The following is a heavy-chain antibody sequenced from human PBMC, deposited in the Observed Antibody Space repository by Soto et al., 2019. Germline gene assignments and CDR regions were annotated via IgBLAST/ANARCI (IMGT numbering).Heavy chain of an antibody. CDR1: GFIFSSYS. CDR2: LSSSSSYI. V-gene: IGHV3-21*01. CDR3: ARDSRYCSGGSCYEDAFDI. J-gene: IGHJ3*02. D-gene: IGHD2-15*01. Sequence: EVQLVESGGGLVKPGGSLRLSCAASGFIFSSYSMNWVRQAPGKGLEWVSSLSSSSSYIYYADSVKGRFTISRDNAKNSLNLKLNSLRAEDTAVYYCARDSRYCSGGSCYEDAFDIWGQGTMVTVSS.